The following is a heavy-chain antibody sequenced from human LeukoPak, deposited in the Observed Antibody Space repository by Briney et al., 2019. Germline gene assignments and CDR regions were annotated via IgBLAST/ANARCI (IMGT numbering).Heavy chain of an antibody. CDR2: IYPGDSDT. Sequence: GESLKISCKGSGYTFISYWIGWVRQMPGKGLEWMGIIYPGDSDTRYSPSFQGQVTISADKSISSAYLQWSSLKASDTAMYYCARPNWARRYFDYWGQGTLVTVSS. CDR1: GYTFISYW. CDR3: ARPNWARRYFDY. J-gene: IGHJ4*02. D-gene: IGHD7-27*01. V-gene: IGHV5-51*01.